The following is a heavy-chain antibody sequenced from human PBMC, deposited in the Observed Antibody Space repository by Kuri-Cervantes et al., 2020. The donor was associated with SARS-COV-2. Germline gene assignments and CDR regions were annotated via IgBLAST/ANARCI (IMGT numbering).Heavy chain of an antibody. CDR1: GGSISSGGYY. Sequence: LRLFCTVSGGSISSGGYYWSWIRQHPGKGLEWIGYIYYSGSTYYNPSLKSRVTISVDTSKNQFSLNLTSVTAADTAVYYCVRQNWDIDSWGQGTLVTVSS. J-gene: IGHJ4*02. D-gene: IGHD1/OR15-1a*01. CDR3: VRQNWDIDS. V-gene: IGHV4-31*03. CDR2: IYYSGST.